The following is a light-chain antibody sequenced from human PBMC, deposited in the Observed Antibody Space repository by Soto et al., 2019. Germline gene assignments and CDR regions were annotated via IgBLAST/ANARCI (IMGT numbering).Light chain of an antibody. CDR1: QSVSSSY. CDR2: GAS. J-gene: IGKJ1*01. CDR3: QQRSNWPWT. V-gene: IGKV3D-20*02. Sequence: EIVLTQSPGTLSLSPGERATVSCRASQSVSSSYVAWYQQKRGQAPRLLIYGASSRATGIPDRFSGTGSGTDSTLIISRLESEDFAVYYCQQRSNWPWTFGQGTKVDIK.